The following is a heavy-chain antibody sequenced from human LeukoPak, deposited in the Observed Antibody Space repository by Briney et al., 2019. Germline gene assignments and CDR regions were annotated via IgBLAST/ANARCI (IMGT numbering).Heavy chain of an antibody. J-gene: IGHJ4*02. CDR3: ATVYDSQFDY. D-gene: IGHD3-22*01. V-gene: IGHV1-8*03. CDR2: MNPNSGDT. Sequence: GASVKVSCKASGYTFTSYDINWVRQATGQGLEWMGWMNPNSGDTGYAQKFQGRVTITTDESTSTAYMELSSLRSEDTAVYYCATVYDSQFDYWGQGTLVTVSS. CDR1: GYTFTSYD.